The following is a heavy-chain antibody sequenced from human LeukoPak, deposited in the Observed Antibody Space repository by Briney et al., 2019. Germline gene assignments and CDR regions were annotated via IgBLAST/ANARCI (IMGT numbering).Heavy chain of an antibody. CDR1: GGSFSGYY. V-gene: IGHV4-34*01. J-gene: IGHJ4*02. CDR3: ARAPYGSGSNAFDY. D-gene: IGHD3-10*01. Sequence: SETLSLTCAVYGGSFSGYYWSWIRQPPGKGLEWIGEINRSGSTNYNPSLKSRVTISVDTSKNQFSLKLSSVTAADTAVYYCARAPYGSGSNAFDYWGQGTLVTVSS. CDR2: INRSGST.